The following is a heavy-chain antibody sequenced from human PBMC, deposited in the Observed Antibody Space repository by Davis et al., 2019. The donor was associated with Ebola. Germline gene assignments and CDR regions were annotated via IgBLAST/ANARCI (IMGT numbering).Heavy chain of an antibody. CDR2: IYYSGST. D-gene: IGHD2-15*01. CDR1: GGSISSYY. CDR3: ARELRYCSGGSCYPRGFDY. Sequence: SETLSLTCTVSGGSISSYYWSCIRQPPGKGLEWIGYIYYSGSTNYNPSLKSRVTISVDTSKNQFSLKLSSVTAADTAVYYCARELRYCSGGSCYPRGFDYWGQGTLVTVSS. V-gene: IGHV4-59*12. J-gene: IGHJ4*02.